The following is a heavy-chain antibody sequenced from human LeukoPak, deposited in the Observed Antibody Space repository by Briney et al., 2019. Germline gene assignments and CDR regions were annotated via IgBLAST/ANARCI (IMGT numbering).Heavy chain of an antibody. D-gene: IGHD6-13*01. J-gene: IGHJ3*01. CDR2: IYSGAGT. V-gene: IGHV3-66*01. Sequence: GGSPRLSCAPSVFTANNNNLKWVCATPGKGRERVSVIYSGAGTSYADSVKGRFTISRDNAKNSVYLQMSSLRAEDTAVFYCARDSGSCRGCAFDVWGHGTMVTVSS. CDR3: ARDSGSCRGCAFDV. CDR1: VFTANNNN.